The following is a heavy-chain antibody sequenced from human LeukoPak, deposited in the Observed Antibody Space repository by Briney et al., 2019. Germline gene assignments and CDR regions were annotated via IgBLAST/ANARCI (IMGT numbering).Heavy chain of an antibody. D-gene: IGHD3-22*01. Sequence: PGGSLRLSCAASGFTVSINYMSWVRQAPGKGLEWVGFIRSKAYGGTTEYAASVKGRFTISRDDSKSIAYLQMNSLKTEDTAVYYCTRVSVKVLTYYYDSSGFYFDYWGQGTLVTVSS. J-gene: IGHJ4*02. CDR1: GFTVSINY. V-gene: IGHV3-49*04. CDR3: TRVSVKVLTYYYDSSGFYFDY. CDR2: IRSKAYGGTT.